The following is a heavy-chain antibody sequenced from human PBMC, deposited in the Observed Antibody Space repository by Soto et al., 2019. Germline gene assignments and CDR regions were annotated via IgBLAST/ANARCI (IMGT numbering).Heavy chain of an antibody. D-gene: IGHD2-15*01. V-gene: IGHV3-30*18. J-gene: IGHJ6*02. CDR3: AKDFGYCSGGRCNYYYYYGMDV. CDR2: ISNDGSNK. CDR1: GFTFSSYG. Sequence: QVQLVESGGGVVQPGRSLRLSCAASGFTFSSYGMHWVRQAPGKGLEWVAVISNDGSNKYYADSVKGRFTISRDNSKNTLYLQMISLRAEDTAVYYCAKDFGYCSGGRCNYYYYYGMDVWGQGTTVTVSS.